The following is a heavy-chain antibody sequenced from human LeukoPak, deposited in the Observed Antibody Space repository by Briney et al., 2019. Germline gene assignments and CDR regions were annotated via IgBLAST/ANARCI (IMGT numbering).Heavy chain of an antibody. D-gene: IGHD4-17*01. V-gene: IGHV4-34*01. CDR1: GGSFSGSY. Sequence: SETLSLTCAVYGGSFSGSYWNWIRQPPGKGLQWIGEVTHDGRINYNPSLRGRVTISVDTSMNQFSLRLTSVTAADTAVYYCATIYGDFSDFDSWARGTLVTVSS. J-gene: IGHJ4*02. CDR3: ATIYGDFSDFDS. CDR2: VTHDGRI.